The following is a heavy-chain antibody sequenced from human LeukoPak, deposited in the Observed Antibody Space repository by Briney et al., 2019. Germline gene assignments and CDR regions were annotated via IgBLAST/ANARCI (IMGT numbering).Heavy chain of an antibody. V-gene: IGHV3-74*03. Sequence: GGSLRLSCTASGFTFSGHWIHWVRQPPGMGLVWVSRINERGTDSMYAESVKGRFTISRDNAKNTLYLQMKSLRAEDTAVYFCARLDREGYYFPYYFDYWGQGTRVSVSS. CDR3: ARLDREGYYFPYYFDY. CDR2: INERGTDS. CDR1: GFTFSGHW. D-gene: IGHD5-24*01. J-gene: IGHJ4*02.